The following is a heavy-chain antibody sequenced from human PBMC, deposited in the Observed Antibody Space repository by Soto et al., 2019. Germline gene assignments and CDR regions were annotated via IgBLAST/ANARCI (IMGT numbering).Heavy chain of an antibody. D-gene: IGHD3-16*01. J-gene: IGHJ4*02. V-gene: IGHV3-66*01. CDR1: GFTVSTKY. CDR2: IYSGGST. Sequence: GGSLRLSCAASGFTVSTKYMSWVRQAPGKGLEWVSVIYSGGSTFYADSVRGRFTISRDNSKNTVNLQMNSLRAEDTAVYYCARDSWAADYWGQGTLVTVSS. CDR3: ARDSWAADY.